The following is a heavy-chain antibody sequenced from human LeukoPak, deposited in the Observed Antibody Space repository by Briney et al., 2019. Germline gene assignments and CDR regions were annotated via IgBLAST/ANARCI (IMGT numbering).Heavy chain of an antibody. D-gene: IGHD3-3*01. CDR2: IKQDGSEK. J-gene: IGHJ4*02. CDR3: ARALLTIFGVVIQSYFDY. CDR1: GFIFSSSW. V-gene: IGHV3-7*01. Sequence: GGSLRLSCAASGFIFSSSWMSWVRQAPGKGLEWVANIKQDGSEKYYVDSVKGRFAISRDNAKNSLYLQMNSLRVEDTAVYYCARALLTIFGVVIQSYFDYWGQGTLVTVSS.